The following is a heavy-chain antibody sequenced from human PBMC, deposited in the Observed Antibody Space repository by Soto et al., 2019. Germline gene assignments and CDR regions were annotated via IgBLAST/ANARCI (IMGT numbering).Heavy chain of an antibody. CDR3: ARGAIAAVPAALSSYHDYTNYRFDS. Sequence: QVQLAQSGAEMTKPGSSVKVSCRASGGSFSDFAFSWVRQAPGQGLEWMGGIIPMFAATKYAQRLQDRVTINADESTNTVYLALNRLTSEDTAIYYCARGAIAAVPAALSSYHDYTNYRFDSWGQGTLVTVSS. J-gene: IGHJ4*02. CDR2: IIPMFAAT. D-gene: IGHD2-15*01. V-gene: IGHV1-69*01. CDR1: GGSFSDFA.